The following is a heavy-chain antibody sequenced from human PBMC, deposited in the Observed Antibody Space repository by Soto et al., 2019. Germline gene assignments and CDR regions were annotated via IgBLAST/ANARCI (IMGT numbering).Heavy chain of an antibody. D-gene: IGHD3-10*01. CDR1: GGSISSYY. J-gene: IGHJ4*02. CDR2: IYHSGST. CDR3: ARAVYYYGSGSYYIDY. Sequence: PSETLSLTCTVSGGSISSYYWSWIRQPPGKGLEWIGYIYHSGSTNYNPSLKSRVTISVDTSKNQFSLKLSSVTAADTAVYYCARAVYYYGSGSYYIDYWGQGTLVTVSS. V-gene: IGHV4-59*01.